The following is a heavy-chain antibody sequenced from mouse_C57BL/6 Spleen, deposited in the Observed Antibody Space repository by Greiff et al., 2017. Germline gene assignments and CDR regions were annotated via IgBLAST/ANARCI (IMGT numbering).Heavy chain of an antibody. Sequence: EVQLQQSGPVLVKPGASVKMSCKASGYTFTDYYMNWVKQSHGKSLEWIGVINPYNGGTSYNQKFKGKATLTVDKSSSTAYMELNSLTSEDSAVYYCARRITGDYAMDYWGQGTSVTVSS. J-gene: IGHJ4*01. CDR1: GYTFTDYY. CDR2: INPYNGGT. D-gene: IGHD4-1*01. CDR3: ARRITGDYAMDY. V-gene: IGHV1-19*01.